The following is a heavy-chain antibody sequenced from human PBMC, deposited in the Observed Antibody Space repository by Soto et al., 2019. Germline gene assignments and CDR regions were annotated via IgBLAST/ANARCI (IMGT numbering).Heavy chain of an antibody. CDR1: RYTLNEVA. Sequence: QVQLVQSGAEVKKPGASVKVSCKVSRYTLNEVAMHWVRQAPGKGLEWLGGFDPDEAETIYAQHFQGTVTMTEDTSTDTVYMELSSLRSEDTALYFCTTYHGDYDFDHWGQGTRVTVSS. CDR3: TTYHGDYDFDH. D-gene: IGHD4-17*01. V-gene: IGHV1-24*01. CDR2: FDPDEAET. J-gene: IGHJ5*02.